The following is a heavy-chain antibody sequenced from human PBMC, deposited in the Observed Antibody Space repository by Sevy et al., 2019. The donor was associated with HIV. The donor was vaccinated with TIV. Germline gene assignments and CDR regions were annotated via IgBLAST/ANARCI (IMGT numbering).Heavy chain of an antibody. J-gene: IGHJ4*02. CDR3: TRDREWELLGEVFDY. D-gene: IGHD1-26*01. V-gene: IGHV3-49*03. CDR2: IRSKAYGGKT. CDR1: GFTFGDYA. Sequence: GGSLRLSCTASGFTFGDYAMSWFRQAPGKGLEWVGFIRSKAYGGKTEYAASVKGRFTISRDDSKSIAYLQMNSLITEDTAVYYCTRDREWELLGEVFDYWGQGTLVTVSS.